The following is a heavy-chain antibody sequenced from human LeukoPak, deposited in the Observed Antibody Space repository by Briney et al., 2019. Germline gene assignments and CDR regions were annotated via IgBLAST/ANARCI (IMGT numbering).Heavy chain of an antibody. CDR2: IYPGDSDA. CDR1: GYSFTNYW. J-gene: IGHJ4*02. D-gene: IGHD3-9*01. V-gene: IGHV5-51*01. CDR3: ARGRELRYLFGEVGY. Sequence: GESLNISCKGSGYSFTNYWIGWVRQMPGKGLEWMGIIYPGDSDARYSPSFQGQVTISADKSISTAYLQWSSLKASDTAMYYCARGRELRYLFGEVGYWGQGTLVTVSS.